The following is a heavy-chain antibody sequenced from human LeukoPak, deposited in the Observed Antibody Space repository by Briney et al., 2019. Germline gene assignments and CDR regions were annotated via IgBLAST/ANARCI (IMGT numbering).Heavy chain of an antibody. V-gene: IGHV3-72*01. Sequence: PGGSLRLSCAASGFTFSDHYMDWVRQAPGKGLEWVGRIRNKARSYTTEYAASVKGRFTISRDDSKNSLYLQMNSLRAEDTAVYYCARENTYYSDVSGYHDGPIDYWGQGTLVTVSS. CDR1: GFTFSDHY. CDR3: ARENTYYSDVSGYHDGPIDY. CDR2: IRNKARSYTT. J-gene: IGHJ4*02. D-gene: IGHD3-22*01.